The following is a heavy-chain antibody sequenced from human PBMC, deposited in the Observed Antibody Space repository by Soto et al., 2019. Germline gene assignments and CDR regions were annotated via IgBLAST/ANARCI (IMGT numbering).Heavy chain of an antibody. CDR3: ARDTFGGVIATFDY. CDR2: ISAYNGNT. D-gene: IGHD3-16*02. CDR1: GYTFTSYG. V-gene: IGHV1-18*01. J-gene: IGHJ4*02. Sequence: ASVKGSCKASGYTFTSYGISWVRQAPGQGLEWMGWISAYNGNTNYAQKLQGRVTMTTDTSTSTAYMELRSLRSDDTAVYYCARDTFGGVIATFDYWGQGTLVTGSS.